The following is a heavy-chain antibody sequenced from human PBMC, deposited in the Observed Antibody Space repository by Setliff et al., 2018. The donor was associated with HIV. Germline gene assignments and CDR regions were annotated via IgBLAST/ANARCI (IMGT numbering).Heavy chain of an antibody. Sequence: GASVKVSCKAPGGTFSSYAISWVRQAPGQGLEWMGGIIPILGIANYAQKFQGRVTITAVESTSTAYMELSSLRSEDTAVYYCARDYSPTFYYYDSSGTFDYWGQGTLVTVSS. CDR2: IIPILGIA. CDR3: ARDYSPTFYYYDSSGTFDY. V-gene: IGHV1-69*10. J-gene: IGHJ4*02. CDR1: GGTFSSYA. D-gene: IGHD3-22*01.